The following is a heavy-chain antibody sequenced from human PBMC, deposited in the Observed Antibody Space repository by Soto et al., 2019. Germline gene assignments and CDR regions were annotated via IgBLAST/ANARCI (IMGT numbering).Heavy chain of an antibody. CDR2: IYYSGST. V-gene: IGHV4-30-4*01. Sequence: SETLSLTCTVSGGSISSGDYYWSWIRQPPGKGLEWIGYIYYSGSTYYNPSLKSRVTISVDTSKNQFSLKLSSVTAADTAVYYCAREGGPYYGSGSYGMDVWGQGTTVTVSS. D-gene: IGHD3-10*01. CDR3: AREGGPYYGSGSYGMDV. CDR1: GGSISSGDYY. J-gene: IGHJ6*02.